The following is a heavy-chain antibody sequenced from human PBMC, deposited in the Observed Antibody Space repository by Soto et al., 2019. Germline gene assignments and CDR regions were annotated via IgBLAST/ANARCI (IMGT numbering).Heavy chain of an antibody. CDR1: GVTFSSYA. J-gene: IGHJ3*02. Sequence: QVQLVQSGAEVKKPGSSVQVSCTASGVTFSSYAISWVRQAPGKGLEWMAGIIPIFGTANYAQKLQGRVTITADESTSPAYMELSSLRSEDTAVYYCVDSSGHVCASDIWGQGTMVTVSS. V-gene: IGHV1-69*01. CDR3: VDSSGHVCASDI. D-gene: IGHD3-22*01. CDR2: IIPIFGTA.